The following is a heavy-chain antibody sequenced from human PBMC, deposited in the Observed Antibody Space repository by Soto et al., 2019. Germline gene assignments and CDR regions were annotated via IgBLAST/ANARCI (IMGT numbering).Heavy chain of an antibody. J-gene: IGHJ6*02. D-gene: IGHD2-15*01. CDR3: AREGRAAPADYYYYGMDV. V-gene: IGHV1-69*08. CDR1: GGTFSSYT. Sequence: QVQLVQSGAEVKKPGSSVKVSCKASGGTFSSYTISWVRQAPGQGLEWMGRIIPILGIANYAQKFQGRVTITADKSTSTAYRELSSLRSEDTAVYYCAREGRAAPADYYYYGMDVWGQGTTVTVSS. CDR2: IIPILGIA.